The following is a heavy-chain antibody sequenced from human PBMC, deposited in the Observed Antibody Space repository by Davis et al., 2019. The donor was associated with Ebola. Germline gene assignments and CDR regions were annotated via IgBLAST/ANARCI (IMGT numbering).Heavy chain of an antibody. D-gene: IGHD2-15*01. V-gene: IGHV1-69*06. Sequence: SVKVSCKASGYGFTAYYIHWVRQAPGQGLEWMGGIIPVFGATNYAQKFQGRVTITADKSSSTAYMELNSLTSEDTAVYYCARGWGGGTSNWFDPWGQGTLVSVSS. CDR3: ARGWGGGTSNWFDP. J-gene: IGHJ5*02. CDR1: GYGFTAYY. CDR2: IIPVFGAT.